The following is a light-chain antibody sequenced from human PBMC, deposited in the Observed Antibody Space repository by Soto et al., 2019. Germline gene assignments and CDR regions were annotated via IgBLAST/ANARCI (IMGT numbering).Light chain of an antibody. CDR3: QQYESSPLT. CDR1: HSVSSSF. J-gene: IGKJ4*01. V-gene: IGKV3-20*01. Sequence: EIVLTQSPDTLSLSPGERATLSCRASHSVSSSFLAWYHQKPGQAPRLLIYRASSRATGIPDRFTGSGSGTDFTLTISRLEPEDFAVYYCQQYESSPLTFGGGTKVEIK. CDR2: RAS.